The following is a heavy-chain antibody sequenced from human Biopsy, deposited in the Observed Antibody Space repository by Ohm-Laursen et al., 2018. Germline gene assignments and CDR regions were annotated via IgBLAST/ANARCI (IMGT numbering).Heavy chain of an antibody. Sequence: SETLSLTWTVSGGSISDSTYHWGWIRQSPGKGLEWIGNIYYSGNTDYSPSLKSRVTISVDTPNNQFSLKLRSVTAADTAVYYCARQVDFWSGYVDYWGQGTLVAVSS. J-gene: IGHJ4*02. CDR1: GGSISDSTYH. CDR3: ARQVDFWSGYVDY. CDR2: IYYSGNT. D-gene: IGHD3-3*01. V-gene: IGHV4-39*01.